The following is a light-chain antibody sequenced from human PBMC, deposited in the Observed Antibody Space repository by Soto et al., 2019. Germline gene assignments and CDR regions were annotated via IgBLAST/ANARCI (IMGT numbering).Light chain of an antibody. V-gene: IGLV1-44*01. CDR1: SPNIGSNT. Sequence: QSVLTQPPSASGTPGQRVTISCSGSSPNIGSNTVNWYQQLPGTAPKLLIYSNNQRPSGVPDRFSGSKSGTSASLAISGLQSEDEADYYCAAWDDSLNDLVFGGGTKVTVL. CDR2: SNN. J-gene: IGLJ2*01. CDR3: AAWDDSLNDLV.